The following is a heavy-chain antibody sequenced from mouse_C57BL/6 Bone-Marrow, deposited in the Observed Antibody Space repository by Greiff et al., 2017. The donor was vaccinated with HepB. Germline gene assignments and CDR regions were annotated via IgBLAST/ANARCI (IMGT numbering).Heavy chain of an antibody. D-gene: IGHD2-5*01. CDR1: GFTFSSYA. Sequence: DVMLVESGGGLVKPGGSLKLSCAASGFTFSSYAMSWVRQTPEKRLEWVATISDGVSYTYYPDNVKGRFTISRDNAKNNLYLQMSHLKSEDTAMYYCARGGPTIVTTWYFDVWGTGTTVTVSS. CDR3: ARGGPTIVTTWYFDV. CDR2: ISDGVSYT. V-gene: IGHV5-4*03. J-gene: IGHJ1*03.